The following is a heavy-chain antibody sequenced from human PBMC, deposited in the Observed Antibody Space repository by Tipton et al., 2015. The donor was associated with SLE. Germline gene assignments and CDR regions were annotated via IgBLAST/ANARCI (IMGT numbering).Heavy chain of an antibody. J-gene: IGHJ4*02. D-gene: IGHD3-16*01. CDR2: INHSGST. CDR1: GGSFSGYY. Sequence: TLSLTCAVYGGSFSGYYWSWIRQPPGKGLEWIGEINHSGSTNYNPSLKSRVTISVDTSKNQFSLKPSSVTAADTAVYYCASRGGEDLDYWGQGTLVTVSS. CDR3: ASRGGEDLDY. V-gene: IGHV4-34*01.